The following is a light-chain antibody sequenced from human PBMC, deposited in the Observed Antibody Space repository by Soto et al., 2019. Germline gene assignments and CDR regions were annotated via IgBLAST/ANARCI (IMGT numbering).Light chain of an antibody. CDR3: ATWDDRLTAGV. Sequence: QSVLTQSPSVSGAPRQSVNISCSGTNSNIGSNAVHWYQQLPGKAPKLLMYYNDMLPSGVSDRFSGSKSGTSASLAISGLQSEDEGDYYCATWDDRLTAGVFGGGTKVTVL. CDR1: NSNIGSNA. V-gene: IGLV1-36*01. J-gene: IGLJ3*02. CDR2: YND.